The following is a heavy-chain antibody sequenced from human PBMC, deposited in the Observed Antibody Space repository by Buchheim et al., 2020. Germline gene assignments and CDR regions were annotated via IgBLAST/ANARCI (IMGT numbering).Heavy chain of an antibody. Sequence: QLQLQESGPGLIRPSETVSLTCRVSGGSISSSSGHYWGWVRQSPGKGLEWMGSITYSGTTYYSPSLRGRLTISVDTLRNQYSLKLTSVTAADTAVYYCAKDRGHCLIDEWGQGTL. V-gene: IGHV4-39*02. CDR3: AKDRGHCLIDE. D-gene: IGHD2-21*01. CDR2: ITYSGTT. J-gene: IGHJ4*02. CDR1: GGSISSSSGHY.